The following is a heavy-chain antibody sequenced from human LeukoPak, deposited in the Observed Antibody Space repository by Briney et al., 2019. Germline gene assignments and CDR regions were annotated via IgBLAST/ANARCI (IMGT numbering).Heavy chain of an antibody. CDR1: GFSLSTSGVG. Sequence: SGPTLEKPTQTLTLTCTFSGFSLSTSGVGVGWIRQPPGKALEWLALIYWDGNKPYSPSLKTRLTITKDTSKNLVFLTMTNMDPVDTATYYCAHRRLTPSTTVTTGFDYWGQGILVTVSS. J-gene: IGHJ4*02. D-gene: IGHD4-17*01. CDR3: AHRRLTPSTTVTTGFDY. V-gene: IGHV2-5*02. CDR2: IYWDGNK.